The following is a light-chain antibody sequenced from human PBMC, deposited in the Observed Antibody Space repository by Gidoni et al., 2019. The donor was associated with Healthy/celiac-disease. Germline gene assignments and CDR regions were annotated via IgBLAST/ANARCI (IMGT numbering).Light chain of an antibody. J-gene: IGKJ2*01. CDR3: QQYNTPMYT. V-gene: IGKV1-5*03. CDR1: QSISSW. Sequence: DIQMTHSPPTLPASVGDRVTITCRARQSISSWLACYQQKPGKSPKLLIYKASSLKSGVPSRFSSGGSGTEFTLTISSLQPDDFATYYCQQYNTPMYTFGQGTKLEIK. CDR2: KAS.